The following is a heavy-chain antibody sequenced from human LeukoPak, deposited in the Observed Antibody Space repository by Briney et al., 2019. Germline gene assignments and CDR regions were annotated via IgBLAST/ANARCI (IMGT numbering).Heavy chain of an antibody. V-gene: IGHV3-9*01. CDR1: GFTFDDYA. CDR2: ISWNSGSI. J-gene: IGHJ5*02. D-gene: IGHD1/OR15-1a*01. CDR3: ARGTRVGTPYNWFDP. Sequence: GGSLRLSCAASGFTFDDYAMHWVRQAPGKGLEWVSGISWNSGSIGYADSVKGRFAISRDNAKNSLYPQMNSLRAEDTAIYYCARGTRVGTPYNWFDPWGQGTLVTVSS.